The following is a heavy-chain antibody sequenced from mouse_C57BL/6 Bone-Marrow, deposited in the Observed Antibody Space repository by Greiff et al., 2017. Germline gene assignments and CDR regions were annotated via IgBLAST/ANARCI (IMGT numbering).Heavy chain of an antibody. CDR2: ISSGSSTI. V-gene: IGHV5-17*01. D-gene: IGHD1-1*01. Sequence: EVKLVESGGGLVKPGGSLKLSCAASGFTFSDYGMHWVRQAPETGLEWVAYISSGSSTIYYADTVKGRFTISRDNAKNTLCLQMTSLRSEDTAMYYCARHGSSVDYWGQGTTLTVSS. J-gene: IGHJ2*01. CDR3: ARHGSSVDY. CDR1: GFTFSDYG.